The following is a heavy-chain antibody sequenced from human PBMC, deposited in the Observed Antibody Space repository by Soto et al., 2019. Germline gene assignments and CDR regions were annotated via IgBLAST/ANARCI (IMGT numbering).Heavy chain of an antibody. CDR1: GFTFSSYS. CDR2: ISSSSSYI. CDR3: ARKCWNGFDP. Sequence: EVQLVESGGGLVKPGGSLRLSCAASGFTFSSYSMNWVRQAPGKGLEWVSSISSSSSYIYYADSVKGRFTISRDNAKNSLYLQMTSLRAEDTAVYYCARKCWNGFDPWGQGTLVTVSS. D-gene: IGHD2-8*01. J-gene: IGHJ5*02. V-gene: IGHV3-21*01.